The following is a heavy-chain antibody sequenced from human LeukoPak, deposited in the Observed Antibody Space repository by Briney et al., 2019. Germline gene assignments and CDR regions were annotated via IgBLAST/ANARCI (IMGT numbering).Heavy chain of an antibody. V-gene: IGHV3-21*01. CDR3: ARVKATTPFDY. Sequence: GGSLRLSCAASGFTFSSYSMNWVRQAPGKGLEWVSSISSSSSYIYYADSVKGRFTISRDNAKNSLYLQMNGLRAEDTAVYYCARVKATTPFDYWGQGTLVTVSS. J-gene: IGHJ4*02. CDR2: ISSSSSYI. CDR1: GFTFSSYS. D-gene: IGHD5-24*01.